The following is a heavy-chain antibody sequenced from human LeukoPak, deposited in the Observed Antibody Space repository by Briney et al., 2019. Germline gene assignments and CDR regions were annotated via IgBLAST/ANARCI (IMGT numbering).Heavy chain of an antibody. Sequence: PGGSLRLSCAASGFTFITYAMNWVRQAPGKGLEWVSSISSNGGSTYYADSVKGRFTISIDNSKNTLFLQMNSLRAEDSAVYYCAKKAYCGGDCYSATSHDFWGQGTLVTVSS. CDR3: AKKAYCGGDCYSATSHDF. D-gene: IGHD2-21*02. CDR1: GFTFITYA. CDR2: ISSNGGST. J-gene: IGHJ4*02. V-gene: IGHV3-23*01.